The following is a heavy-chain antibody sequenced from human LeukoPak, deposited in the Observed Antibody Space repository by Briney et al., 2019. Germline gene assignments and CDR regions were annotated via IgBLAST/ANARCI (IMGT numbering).Heavy chain of an antibody. D-gene: IGHD4-11*01. CDR1: GFTLRNYA. V-gene: IGHV3-23*01. CDR2: FSGASST. CDR3: AKASFTETYYLDS. J-gene: IGHJ4*02. Sequence: PGGSLRLSCAASGFTLRNYAMNWVRQAPGKGLEGVSTFSGASSTFYAASVKGRFTISRDTPKNTLYLQMNSLRAEDTAVYYCAKASFTETYYLDSWGQGTLVTVSS.